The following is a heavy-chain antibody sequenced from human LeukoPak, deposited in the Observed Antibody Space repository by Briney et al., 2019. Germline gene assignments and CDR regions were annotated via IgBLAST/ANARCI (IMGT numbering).Heavy chain of an antibody. CDR2: ISTSSSYI. D-gene: IGHD3-10*01. Sequence: TSGGSLRLSCAASGFTFSSYSMNWVRQAPGKGLEWVSSISTSSSYIYYADSVKGRFTISRDNAKNSLYLQLNSLRAEDTAVYFCARDRRPHHYGSGSYCYYGLDVWGQGTTVTVSS. V-gene: IGHV3-21*01. J-gene: IGHJ6*02. CDR3: ARDRRPHHYGSGSYCYYGLDV. CDR1: GFTFSSYS.